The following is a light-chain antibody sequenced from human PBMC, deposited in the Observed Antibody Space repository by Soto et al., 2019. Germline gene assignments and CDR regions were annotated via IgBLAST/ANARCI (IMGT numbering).Light chain of an antibody. CDR2: GAS. Sequence: EVVLTHSPATLSVSPLERDTLXMRASQSVSSNLAWYQQRPGQAPRLLIYGASTRATGLPARFSGSGSGTDFTLTISSLEPEDFAVYYCQQRSNWPRTFGQGTKVDIK. V-gene: IGKV3-11*01. CDR3: QQRSNWPRT. J-gene: IGKJ1*01. CDR1: QSVSSN.